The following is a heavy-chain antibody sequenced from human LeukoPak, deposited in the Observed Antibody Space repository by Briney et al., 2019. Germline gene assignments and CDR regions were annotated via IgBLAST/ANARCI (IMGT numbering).Heavy chain of an antibody. J-gene: IGHJ3*02. CDR2: IYYSGST. V-gene: IGHV4-61*01. CDR1: GGSVSSGSYY. Sequence: SETLSLTCTVSGGSVSSGSYYWSWIRQPPGKGLEWIGYIYYSGSTNYNPSLKSRVTISVDTSKNQFSLKLSSVTAADTAVYYCAASMGVSPDAFDIWGQGTMVTVSS. D-gene: IGHD1-26*01. CDR3: AASMGVSPDAFDI.